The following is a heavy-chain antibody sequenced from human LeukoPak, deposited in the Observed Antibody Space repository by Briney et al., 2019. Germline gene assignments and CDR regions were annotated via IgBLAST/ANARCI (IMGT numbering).Heavy chain of an antibody. CDR2: IDPNSGGT. V-gene: IGHV1-2*02. CDR3: ARVGLSGYDLNWFDP. D-gene: IGHD5-12*01. CDR1: GYTFTGYD. Sequence: ASVKVSCKASGYTFTGYDMRWVRQAPGQGLEWMGWIDPNSGGTKYAQDFQGRVTMTRDTSISTVYMELSRLRSHDTAVYYCARVGLSGYDLNWFDPWGQGTLVIVSS. J-gene: IGHJ5*02.